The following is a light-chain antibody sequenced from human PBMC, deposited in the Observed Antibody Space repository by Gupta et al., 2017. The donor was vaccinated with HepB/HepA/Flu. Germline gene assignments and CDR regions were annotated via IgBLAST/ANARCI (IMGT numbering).Light chain of an antibody. CDR1: SSDVGGYNY. Sequence: SVSGSSDQSITIPCSGTSSDVGGYNYVSWYQQHPGKAPKLMIYDVSNRPSGVSNRFSGSKSGNTASLTISGLQAEDEADYYCSSYTSSSTYVFGTGTKVTVL. CDR3: SSYTSSSTYV. J-gene: IGLJ1*01. V-gene: IGLV2-14*03. CDR2: DVS.